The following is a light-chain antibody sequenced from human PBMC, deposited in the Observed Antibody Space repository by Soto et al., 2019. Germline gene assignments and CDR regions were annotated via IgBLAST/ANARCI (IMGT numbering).Light chain of an antibody. V-gene: IGLV2-14*01. J-gene: IGLJ3*02. CDR2: NVN. CDR3: TSYTTPGTWV. Sequence: QSVLTQPASVSGSPGQSITISCTGTSSDVGGYNYVSWYQQHPGKAPKLMIYNVNDRPSGVSNRFSGSKSGNTASLTISGLQAEDEADYYCTSYTTPGTWVFGGGTKLTVL. CDR1: SSDVGGYNY.